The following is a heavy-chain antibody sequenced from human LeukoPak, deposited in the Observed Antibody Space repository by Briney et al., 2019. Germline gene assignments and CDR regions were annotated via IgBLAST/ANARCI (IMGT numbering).Heavy chain of an antibody. J-gene: IGHJ4*02. CDR3: ARDLTGNVLDY. CDR1: GFTFSSAW. D-gene: IGHD3-10*01. CDR2: INSDGSTT. Sequence: GGSLRLSCAASGFTFSSAWMHWVRQAPGKGLVWVSRINSDGSTTSYADSVKDRFTISRDNAKNTLYLQMNSLRAEDTAVYYCARDLTGNVLDYWGQGTLVTISS. V-gene: IGHV3-74*01.